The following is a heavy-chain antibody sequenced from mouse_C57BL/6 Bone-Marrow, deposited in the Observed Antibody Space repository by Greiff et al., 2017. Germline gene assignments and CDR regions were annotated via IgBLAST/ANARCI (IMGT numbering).Heavy chain of an antibody. CDR2: INPSTGGT. V-gene: IGHV1-42*01. J-gene: IGHJ1*03. CDR1: GYSFTGYY. Sequence: EVQLQQSGPELVKPGASVKISCKASGYSFTGYYMNWVKQSPEKSLEWIGEINPSTGGTTYNQKFKAKATLTVDKSSSTAYMQLKSLTSEDSAVYYCARRCYYSNYGYWYFDVWGTGTTVTASS. CDR3: ARRCYYSNYGYWYFDV. D-gene: IGHD2-5*01.